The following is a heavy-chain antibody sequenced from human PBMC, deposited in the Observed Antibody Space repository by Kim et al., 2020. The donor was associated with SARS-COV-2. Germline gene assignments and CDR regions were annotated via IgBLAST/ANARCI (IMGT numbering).Heavy chain of an antibody. CDR3: ARGTVTTSRYYYYYYYMDV. CDR2: INHSGST. CDR1: GGSFSGYY. D-gene: IGHD4-17*01. J-gene: IGHJ6*03. Sequence: SETLSLTCAVYGGSFSGYYWSWIRQPPGKGLEWIGEINHSGSTNYNPSLKSRVTISVDTSKNQFSLKLSSVTAADTAVYYCARGTVTTSRYYYYYYYMDV. V-gene: IGHV4-34*01.